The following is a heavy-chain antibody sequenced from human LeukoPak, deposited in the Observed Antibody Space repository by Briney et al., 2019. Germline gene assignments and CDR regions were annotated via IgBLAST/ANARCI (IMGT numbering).Heavy chain of an antibody. J-gene: IGHJ5*02. V-gene: IGHV1-2*02. CDR3: VRGGSGLRSIYNWFDN. CDR1: GYTFTGYY. Sequence: ASVKVSCKASGYTFTGYYMRWVRQAPGQGLEWMGWMNPNTGDRKHAQKLQGRVTLTRDTSVSTAYMELSNLRSDDTALYYCVRGGSGLRSIYNWFDNWGQGTLVTVST. D-gene: IGHD3-10*01. CDR2: MNPNTGDR.